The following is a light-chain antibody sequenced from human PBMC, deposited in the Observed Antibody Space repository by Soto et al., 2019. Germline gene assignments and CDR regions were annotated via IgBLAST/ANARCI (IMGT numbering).Light chain of an antibody. CDR3: QQYVGSPIT. CDR2: GAS. CDR1: QSVSSSY. J-gene: IGKJ5*01. V-gene: IGKV3-20*01. Sequence: EIVLTQSPGTLSLSPGERATLSCRASQSVSSSYLAWYQQKPGQAPRLLIYGASSRATGIPDRFSGGGSGTDFSLTIRRLEPEDFALYYCQQYVGSPITFGQGTRLEIK.